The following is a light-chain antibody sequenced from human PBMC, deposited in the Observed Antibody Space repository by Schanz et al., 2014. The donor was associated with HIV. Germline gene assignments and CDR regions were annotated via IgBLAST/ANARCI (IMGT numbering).Light chain of an antibody. Sequence: QSLLAQPPSVSGTPGQRVTISCSGGSSNIGGNTVNWYQQLPQTAPKLLIHSNSLRPSGIPDRFSASKSGTSASLAISGLQSEDEAEYYCAAWDDSLSGVVFGGGTKVTVL. CDR3: AAWDDSLSGVV. V-gene: IGLV1-44*01. CDR2: SNS. J-gene: IGLJ2*01. CDR1: SSNIGGNT.